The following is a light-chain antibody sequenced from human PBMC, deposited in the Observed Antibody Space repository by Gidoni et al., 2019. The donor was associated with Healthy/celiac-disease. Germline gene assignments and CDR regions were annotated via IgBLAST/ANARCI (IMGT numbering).Light chain of an antibody. CDR1: SSNNGSNT. CDR3: AAWDDSLNGPV. CDR2: SNN. Sequence: QSVLTQPPSASGTPGQRVTLSCSGSSSNNGSNTVNWYQQLPGTAPKLLIYSNNQRPSGVPDRFSGSKSGTSASLAISGLQSEDGADYYCAAWDDSLNGPVFGGGTKLTVL. J-gene: IGLJ3*02. V-gene: IGLV1-44*01.